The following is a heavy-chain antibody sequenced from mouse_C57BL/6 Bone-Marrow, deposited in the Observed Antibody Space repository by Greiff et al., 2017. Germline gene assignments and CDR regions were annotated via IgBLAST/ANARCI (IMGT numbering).Heavy chain of an antibody. J-gene: IGHJ1*03. CDR2: SRNKANDYTT. CDR3: ARDFDGYWYFDV. CDR1: GFTFSDFY. V-gene: IGHV7-1*01. Sequence: DVMLVESGGGLVQSGRSLRLSCATSGFTFSDFYMEWVRQAPGKGLEWIAASRNKANDYTTEYSASVKGRFIVSRDTSQSILYLQMNALRAEDTAIYYCARDFDGYWYFDVWGTGTTVTVSS.